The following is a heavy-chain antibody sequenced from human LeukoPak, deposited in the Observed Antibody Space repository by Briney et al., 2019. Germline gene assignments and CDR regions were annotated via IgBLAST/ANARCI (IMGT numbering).Heavy chain of an antibody. Sequence: GGSLRLSCAASGFTLSSYNMNWVRQAPGKGLEWISYITTSIDIISYADSVKGRFTISRDNAKNSLYLQMDSLRDEDTAVYYCVRDHNYYFGYWGQGSLV. CDR2: ITTSIDII. CDR1: GFTLSSYN. J-gene: IGHJ4*02. V-gene: IGHV3-48*02. CDR3: VRDHNYYFGY.